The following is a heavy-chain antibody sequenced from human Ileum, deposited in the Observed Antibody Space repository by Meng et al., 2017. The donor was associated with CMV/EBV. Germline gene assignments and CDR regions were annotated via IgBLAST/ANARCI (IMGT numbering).Heavy chain of an antibody. CDR2: SSAYNGNT. J-gene: IGHJ4*02. V-gene: IGHV1-18*01. D-gene: IGHD6-13*01. Sequence: KASGYTFTSYGISWVRQATGQGLEWMGWSSAYNGNTNYAQKLQGRVTMTTDTSTSTAYMELRSLRSDDTAVYYCARIRKQLAYSFDYWGQGTLVTVSS. CDR1: GYTFTSYG. CDR3: ARIRKQLAYSFDY.